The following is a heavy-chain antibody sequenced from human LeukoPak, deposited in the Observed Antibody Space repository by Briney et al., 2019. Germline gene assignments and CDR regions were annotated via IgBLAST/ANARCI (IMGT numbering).Heavy chain of an antibody. J-gene: IGHJ3*02. CDR2: IKQDGSEK. Sequence: GGSLRLSCAASGCTFSSYWMSWVRQAPGKGLEWVANIKQDGSEKYYVDSVKGRFTISRDNAKNSLYLQINSLRAEDTAVYYCARHLIAARPDAFDIWGQGTMVTVSS. CDR3: ARHLIAARPDAFDI. V-gene: IGHV3-7*01. D-gene: IGHD6-6*01. CDR1: GCTFSSYW.